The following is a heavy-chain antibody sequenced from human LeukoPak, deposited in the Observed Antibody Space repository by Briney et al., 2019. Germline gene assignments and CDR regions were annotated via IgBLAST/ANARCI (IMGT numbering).Heavy chain of an antibody. J-gene: IGHJ4*02. Sequence: SETLSLTCTVSGGSISSGGYHWSWIRQPPGKGLEWIAYIYHSGSTYYNPSLRSRVTISVDRSENQFSLKLNSVTAADTAVYYCARGEPYYFDYWGQGTLVTVSS. CDR1: GGSISSGGYH. CDR2: IYHSGST. V-gene: IGHV4-30-2*01. CDR3: ARGEPYYFDY.